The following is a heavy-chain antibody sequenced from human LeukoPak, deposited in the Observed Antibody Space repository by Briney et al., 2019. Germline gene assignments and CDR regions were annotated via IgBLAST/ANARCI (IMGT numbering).Heavy chain of an antibody. Sequence: PGGSLRLSCAASGFTVSSNYMSWVRQAPGKGLEWVSVIYSVGSTYYADSVKGRFTTSRDNSKNTVYLQMNSLRAGDTAVYYCARRGDGGRSFDYWGQGTLVTVSS. CDR2: IYSVGST. J-gene: IGHJ4*02. CDR1: GFTVSSNY. V-gene: IGHV3-53*01. D-gene: IGHD4-23*01. CDR3: ARRGDGGRSFDY.